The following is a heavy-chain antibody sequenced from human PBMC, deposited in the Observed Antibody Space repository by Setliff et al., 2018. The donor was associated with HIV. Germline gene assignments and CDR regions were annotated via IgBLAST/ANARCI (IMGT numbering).Heavy chain of an antibody. J-gene: IGHJ3*02. D-gene: IGHD4-4*01. Sequence: SVKVSCKATGGTFSSYAMSWVRQAPGQGLEWMGAIIPMLGITNYAQKFQGRVTMIADKSTGTAYMDLSSLTSDDTAVYYCASSFGCNSLRHEAAFDIWGPGTMVTVSS. V-gene: IGHV1-69*10. CDR2: IIPMLGIT. CDR3: ASSFGCNSLRHEAAFDI. CDR1: GGTFSSYA.